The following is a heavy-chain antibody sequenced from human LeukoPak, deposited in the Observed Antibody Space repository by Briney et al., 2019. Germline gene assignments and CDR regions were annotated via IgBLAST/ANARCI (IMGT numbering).Heavy chain of an antibody. D-gene: IGHD4-17*01. Sequence: NPSETLSLTCAVSRVSISSRTWWTWVRQSPGRGLEWIGEISNGGNTNYNPSLKSRVTMSIDKSKSQFSLNLSSVTAADTAVYYCASSDYYSLDFWGQGNLVTVSS. CDR2: ISNGGNT. V-gene: IGHV4-4*02. CDR1: RVSISSRTW. CDR3: ASSDYYSLDF. J-gene: IGHJ4*02.